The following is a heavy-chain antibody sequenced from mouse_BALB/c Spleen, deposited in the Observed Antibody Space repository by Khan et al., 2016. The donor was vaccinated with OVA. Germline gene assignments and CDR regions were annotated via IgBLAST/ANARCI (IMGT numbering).Heavy chain of an antibody. V-gene: IGHV2-6-4*01. CDR2: IWGGGGT. CDR1: EFSLSRYN. J-gene: IGHJ4*01. Sequence: QVQLKQSGPGLVAPSQSLSITCTVSEFSLSRYNIHWVRQPPGKGLEWLGMIWGGGGTDYNSAIKSRLSISKDNSKRQVFLKMNSLQTDDTAMYYCARAYYRYDGYYAMDYWGQGTSVTVSS. CDR3: ARAYYRYDGYYAMDY. D-gene: IGHD2-14*01.